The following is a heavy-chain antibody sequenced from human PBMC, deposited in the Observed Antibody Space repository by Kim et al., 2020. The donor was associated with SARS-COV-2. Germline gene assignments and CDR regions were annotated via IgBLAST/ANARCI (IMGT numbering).Heavy chain of an antibody. CDR3: ARDLVVVPAAGGDAFDI. D-gene: IGHD2-2*01. Sequence: GGSLRLSCAASGLTFGSYWMSWVRQAPGEGLEWVANIKQDGSEKYYVDSVKGRFTISRDNAKNSLYLQMNSLRAEDTAVYYCARDLVVVPAAGGDAFDIWGQGTMVTVSS. J-gene: IGHJ3*02. V-gene: IGHV3-7*01. CDR1: GLTFGSYW. CDR2: IKQDGSEK.